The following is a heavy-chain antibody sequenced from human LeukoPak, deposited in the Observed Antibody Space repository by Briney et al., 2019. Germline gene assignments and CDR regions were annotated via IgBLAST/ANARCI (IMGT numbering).Heavy chain of an antibody. CDR1: GFTFGTFW. CDR3: ARQGLGPGALNF. D-gene: IGHD3-16*01. Sequence: GSLRLSCAASGFTFGTFWMHWVRQAPGNGLVWLARINTDGSGTSYADSVKGRFTISRDNAKNSLYLQMNSLRAEDTAVYYCARQGLGPGALNFWGQGTMVTVSS. J-gene: IGHJ3*01. CDR2: INTDGSGT. V-gene: IGHV3-74*01.